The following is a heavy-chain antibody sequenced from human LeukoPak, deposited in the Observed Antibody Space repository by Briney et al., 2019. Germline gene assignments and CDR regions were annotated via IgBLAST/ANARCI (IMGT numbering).Heavy chain of an antibody. V-gene: IGHV4-59*01. D-gene: IGHD3-22*01. CDR1: GGSISSYY. J-gene: IGHJ3*02. CDR2: IYTSRST. CDR3: ARDNHYYDSSGYYSDAFDI. Sequence: PSETLSLTCTVSGGSISSYYWSWIRQPPGKGLEWIGYIYTSRSTNYNPSLKSRVTISVDTSKNQFSLKLSSVTAADAAVYYCARDNHYYDSSGYYSDAFDIWGQGTMVTVSS.